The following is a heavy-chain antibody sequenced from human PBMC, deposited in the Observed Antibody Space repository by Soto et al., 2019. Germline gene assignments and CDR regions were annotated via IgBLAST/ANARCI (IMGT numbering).Heavy chain of an antibody. Sequence: PVVPLRLSCAASGFTFSSYSMNWVRQAPVKVLEWVSSISSSSSYIYYADSVKGRFTISRDNDKNSLYLQMNSVTVGDTAVYYCARAYSGRLPRRADYYYALDVWGQGTMVTVSS. D-gene: IGHD2-15*01. V-gene: IGHV3-21*01. CDR2: ISSSSSYI. J-gene: IGHJ6*02. CDR3: ARAYSGRLPRRADYYYALDV. CDR1: GFTFSSYS.